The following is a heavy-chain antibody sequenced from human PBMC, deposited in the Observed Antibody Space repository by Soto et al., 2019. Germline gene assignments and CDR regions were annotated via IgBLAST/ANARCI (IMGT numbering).Heavy chain of an antibody. CDR1: GFTFSNAW. J-gene: IGHJ6*03. Sequence: GGSVRLSCAASGFTFSNAWMSWVRQAPGKGLEWVGRIKSKTDGGTTDYAAPVKGRFTISRDDSKNTLYLQMNSLKTEDTAVYYCTTANYDFWSGSPNYYYYMDVWGKGTTVTVSS. D-gene: IGHD3-3*01. V-gene: IGHV3-15*01. CDR3: TTANYDFWSGSPNYYYYMDV. CDR2: IKSKTDGGTT.